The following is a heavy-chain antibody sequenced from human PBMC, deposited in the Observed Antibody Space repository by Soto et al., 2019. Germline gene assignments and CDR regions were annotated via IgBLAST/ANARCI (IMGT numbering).Heavy chain of an antibody. J-gene: IGHJ4*02. D-gene: IGHD1-26*01. V-gene: IGHV4-39*01. CDR3: ARQSGTYYFQFDY. Sequence: SETLSLTCTVSGGSISSSSYYWGWIRQPPGKGLEWIGSIYYSGSTYYNPSLKSRVTISVDTPKNQFSLKLSSVTAADTAVFYCARQSGTYYFQFDYWGQGTLVTVSS. CDR2: IYYSGST. CDR1: GGSISSSSYY.